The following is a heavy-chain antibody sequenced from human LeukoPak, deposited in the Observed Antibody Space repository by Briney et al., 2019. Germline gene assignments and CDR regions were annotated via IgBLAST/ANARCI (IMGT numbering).Heavy chain of an antibody. D-gene: IGHD3-22*01. CDR3: ARDHHRRLYDSQARNTFDI. J-gene: IGHJ3*02. CDR2: INWNGGST. V-gene: IGHV3-20*04. CDR1: GFTFDDYG. Sequence: GGSLRLSCAASGFTFDDYGMSWVRQAPGKGLEWVSGINWNGGSTGYADSVKGRFTVSRDNAKNSLYLQMNSLRAEDTAVYYCARDHHRRLYDSQARNTFDIWGQGTMVTVSS.